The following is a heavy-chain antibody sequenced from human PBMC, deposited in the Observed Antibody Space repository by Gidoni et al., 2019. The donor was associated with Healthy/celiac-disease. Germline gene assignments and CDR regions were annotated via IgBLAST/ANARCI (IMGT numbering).Heavy chain of an antibody. CDR3: ARLTTVWDFDY. D-gene: IGHD4-4*01. Sequence: QVQLQESGPGLVKPSPTLSLTCAVSCGSISSGGYSWSWIRQPPGKGLEWIGYIYYSGSTYYNPSLKSRVTISVDTSKNQFSLKLSSVTAADTAVYYCARLTTVWDFDYWGQGTLVTVSS. CDR2: IYYSGST. V-gene: IGHV4-30-4*07. J-gene: IGHJ4*02. CDR1: CGSISSGGYS.